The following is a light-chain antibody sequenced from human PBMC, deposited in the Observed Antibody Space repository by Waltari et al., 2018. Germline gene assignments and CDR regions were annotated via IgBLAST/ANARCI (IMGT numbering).Light chain of an antibody. Sequence: EIVLTQSPGTLSLSPGERATLSCRASQSVSRALAWYQPKPGQAPRLLIYGASSRATGIPDRFTGSGSGTDFSLTISSLESEDFAVYYCQHYVRLPVTFGQGTNVEIK. J-gene: IGKJ1*01. CDR1: QSVSRA. CDR2: GAS. V-gene: IGKV3-20*01. CDR3: QHYVRLPVT.